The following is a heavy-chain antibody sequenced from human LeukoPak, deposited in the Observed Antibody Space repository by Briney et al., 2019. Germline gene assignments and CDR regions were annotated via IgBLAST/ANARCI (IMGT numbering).Heavy chain of an antibody. Sequence: ASVKVSCKASGYTFTSYAMNWVRQAPGQGLEWMGWINTNTGNPTYAQGFTGRFVFSLDTSVSTAYLQISSLKAEDTAVYYCARDEELRYFDFGTQTEVGPTFDYWGQGTLVTVSS. D-gene: IGHD3-9*01. J-gene: IGHJ4*02. CDR1: GYTFTSYA. CDR2: INTNTGNP. V-gene: IGHV7-4-1*02. CDR3: ARDEELRYFDFGTQTEVGPTFDY.